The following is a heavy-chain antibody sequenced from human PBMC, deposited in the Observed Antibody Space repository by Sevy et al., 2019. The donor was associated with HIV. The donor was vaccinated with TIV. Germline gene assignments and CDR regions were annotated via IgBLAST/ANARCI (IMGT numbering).Heavy chain of an antibody. CDR1: GFTFSRYV. CDR2: ISGSGGSGDKT. V-gene: IGHV3-23*01. J-gene: IGHJ4*02. D-gene: IGHD3-22*01. Sequence: GGSLRLSCAASGFTFSRYVMNWVRQAPGKGLEWVSGISGSGGSGDKTNYADSVKGRFTISRDDSKNSLYLQLNSLRAEDTAIYYCARKYDSSGYFDYWGQGTLVTVSS. CDR3: ARKYDSSGYFDY.